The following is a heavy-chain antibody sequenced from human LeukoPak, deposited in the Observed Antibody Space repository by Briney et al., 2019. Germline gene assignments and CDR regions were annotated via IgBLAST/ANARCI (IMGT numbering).Heavy chain of an antibody. CDR1: GFTFSYYS. CDR2: ISSSSSTI. J-gene: IGHJ5*02. V-gene: IGHV3-48*01. CDR3: VRDLHSSSWYRDWFDP. D-gene: IGHD6-13*01. Sequence: GGSLRLSCAASGFTFSYYSMNWVRQAPGKGLEWVSYISSSSSTIYYADSVKGRFTISRDNAKNSLYLQMNSLRAEDTALYHCVRDLHSSSWYRDWFDPWGQGTLVTVSS.